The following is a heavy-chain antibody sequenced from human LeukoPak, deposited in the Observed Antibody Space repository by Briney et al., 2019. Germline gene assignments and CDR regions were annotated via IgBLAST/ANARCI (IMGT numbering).Heavy chain of an antibody. V-gene: IGHV3-33*01. J-gene: IGHJ4*02. CDR2: IWYDGSNK. CDR3: ARAPKYYYDSSGYSDY. Sequence: GGSLRLSCAASGFIFSSYGMHWVRQAPGKGLEWVAVIWYDGSNKYYADSVKGRFTISRDNSKNALYLQMNSLRAEDTAVYYCARAPKYYYDSSGYSDYWGQGTLVTVSS. D-gene: IGHD3-22*01. CDR1: GFIFSSYG.